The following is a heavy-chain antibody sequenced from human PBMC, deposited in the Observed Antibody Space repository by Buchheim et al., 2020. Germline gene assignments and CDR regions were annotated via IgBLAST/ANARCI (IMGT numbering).Heavy chain of an antibody. CDR3: ARRQPSGSWFDP. CDR1: GFTVSSDS. D-gene: IGHD3-22*01. Sequence: EVQLVESGGGLVQPGGSLRLSCAVSGFTVSSDSMSWVRQAPGKGLEWVSAIYGGGATYYTDSVQGRFNIPRDSSKNTLDLQMNRRRVEDTAMYYCARRQPSGSWFDPWGQGTL. V-gene: IGHV3-66*01. CDR2: IYGGGAT. J-gene: IGHJ5*02.